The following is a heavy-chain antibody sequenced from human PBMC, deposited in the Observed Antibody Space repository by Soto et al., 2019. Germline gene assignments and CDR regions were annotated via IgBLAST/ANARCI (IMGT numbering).Heavy chain of an antibody. J-gene: IGHJ5*02. CDR2: IDGSGGIT. CDR1: GFTFGTTD. Sequence: QLLQSGGGLVQPGGSLTLSCAASGFTFGTTDMSWVRQAPGEGLEWVSTIDGSGGITYYADSVKGRFTISRDNSRNTVYLQMNSLRGDATALYYCVKNSGWFNTWGQGALVTVFS. D-gene: IGHD3-10*01. CDR3: VKNSGWFNT. V-gene: IGHV3-23*01.